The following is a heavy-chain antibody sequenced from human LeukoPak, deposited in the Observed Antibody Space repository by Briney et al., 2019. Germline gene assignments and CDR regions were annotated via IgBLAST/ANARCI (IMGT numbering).Heavy chain of an antibody. Sequence: PGGSLRLSCAASGFTLSSHWMSWVRQAPGEGLEWVANINQDGSEKNYVDSVKGRFTISRDTAKRSLYLQMNSLRAEDTAVYYCARDGTAAGLYFDYWGQGTLVTVSS. D-gene: IGHD6-13*01. J-gene: IGHJ4*02. CDR3: ARDGTAAGLYFDY. V-gene: IGHV3-7*01. CDR2: INQDGSEK. CDR1: GFTLSSHW.